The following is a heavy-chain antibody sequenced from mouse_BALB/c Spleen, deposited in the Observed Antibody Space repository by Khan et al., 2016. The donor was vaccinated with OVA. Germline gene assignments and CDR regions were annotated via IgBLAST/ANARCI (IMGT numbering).Heavy chain of an antibody. J-gene: IGHJ2*01. D-gene: IGHD6-1*01. Sequence: VQLQQSGAELVRPGASVKLSCKTSGYTFTSYWIHWIKQRSGQGLEWIARIYPGTDNSYYNEKFKDKATLTADKSSSTAYMQHSSLKSEDSDCYCCAREESLYHIDHWGQGTTLTVSS. V-gene: IGHV1S132*01. CDR3: AREESLYHIDH. CDR2: IYPGTDNS. CDR1: GYTFTSYW.